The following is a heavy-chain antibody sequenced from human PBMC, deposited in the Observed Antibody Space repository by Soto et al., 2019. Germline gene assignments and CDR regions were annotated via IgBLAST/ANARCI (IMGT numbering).Heavy chain of an antibody. V-gene: IGHV3-74*01. J-gene: IGHJ4*02. CDR2: INSDGSST. CDR1: GFTFSSYW. CDR3: ARAIYYGSGSYYTTDY. D-gene: IGHD3-10*01. Sequence: GGSLRLSCAASGFTFSSYWMHWVRQAPGKGLVWVSRINSDGSSTSYADSVKGRFTISRDNAKNTLYLQMNSLRAEDTAVYYCARAIYYGSGSYYTTDYWGQGTLVTVSS.